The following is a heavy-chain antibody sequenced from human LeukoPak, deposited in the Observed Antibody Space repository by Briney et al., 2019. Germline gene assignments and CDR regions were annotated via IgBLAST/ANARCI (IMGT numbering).Heavy chain of an antibody. CDR1: GGSISSGSYY. Sequence: SQTLSLTCTVSGGSISSGSYYWSWIRQPAGKGLEWIGRIYTSGSTNYNPSLKSRVTISVDTSKNQFSLKLSSVTAADTAVYYCARDDPSTGDLDAFDIWGQGTMVTVSS. CDR3: ARDDPSTGDLDAFDI. CDR2: IYTSGST. J-gene: IGHJ3*02. V-gene: IGHV4-61*02. D-gene: IGHD7-27*01.